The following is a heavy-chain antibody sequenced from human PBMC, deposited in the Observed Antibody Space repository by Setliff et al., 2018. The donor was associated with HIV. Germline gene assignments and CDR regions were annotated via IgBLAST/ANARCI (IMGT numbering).Heavy chain of an antibody. CDR2: IHYTGST. Sequence: SETLSLTCTVSGASFNAYYWSWIRQPPGKGLEWLGYIHYTGSTNYNPSLRSRVTISLDTPKKQFSLKLNSVTAADTAVYYCVREGMPGTSVGNWGQGTLVTVSS. CDR3: VREGMPGTSVGN. D-gene: IGHD6-13*01. V-gene: IGHV4-59*01. J-gene: IGHJ4*02. CDR1: GASFNAYY.